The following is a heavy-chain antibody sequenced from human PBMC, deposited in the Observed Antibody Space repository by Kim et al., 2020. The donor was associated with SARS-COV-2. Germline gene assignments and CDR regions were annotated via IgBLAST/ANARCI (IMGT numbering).Heavy chain of an antibody. J-gene: IGHJ3*02. CDR1: GFTFSSYW. CDR2: IKQDGSEK. Sequence: GGSLRLSCAASGFTFSSYWMSWVRQAPGKGLEWVANIKQDGSEKYYVDSVKGRFTISRDNAKNSLYLQMNSLRAEDTAVYYCARDPTQYYYDSSGYRGTDAFDIWGQGTMVTVSS. D-gene: IGHD3-22*01. CDR3: ARDPTQYYYDSSGYRGTDAFDI. V-gene: IGHV3-7*01.